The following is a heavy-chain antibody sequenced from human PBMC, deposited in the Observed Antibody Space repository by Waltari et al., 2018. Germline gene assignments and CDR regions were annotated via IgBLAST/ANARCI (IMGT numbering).Heavy chain of an antibody. J-gene: IGHJ6*02. V-gene: IGHV4-38-2*01. Sequence: QVQLQESGPGLVKPSETLSLTCAVSGYSISSGYYWGWIRQPPGKGLEWIGSIYHSGRTDDNPSLKSRVTISVDTSKNQFSLKLSSVTAADTAVYYCARPLPGISRYYYYGMDVWGQGTTVTVSS. CDR1: GYSISSGYY. CDR3: ARPLPGISRYYYYGMDV. CDR2: IYHSGRT. D-gene: IGHD6-13*01.